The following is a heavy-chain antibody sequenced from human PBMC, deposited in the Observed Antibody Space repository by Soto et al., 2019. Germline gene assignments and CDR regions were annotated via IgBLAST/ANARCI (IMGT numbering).Heavy chain of an antibody. CDR3: ARVLVRGYSSSPWFDP. D-gene: IGHD6-6*01. CDR1: GGSISSGGYS. CDR2: IYHSGST. J-gene: IGHJ5*02. Sequence: SETLSLTCAVSGGSISSGGYSWSWIRQPPGKGLEWIGYIYHSGSTYYNPSLKSRVTISVDRSKNQFSLKLSSVTAADTAVYYCARVLVRGYSSSPWFDPWGQGTLVTVSS. V-gene: IGHV4-30-2*01.